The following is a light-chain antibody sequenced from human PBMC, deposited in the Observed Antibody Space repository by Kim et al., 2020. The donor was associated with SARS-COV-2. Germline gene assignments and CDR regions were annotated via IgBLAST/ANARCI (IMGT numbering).Light chain of an antibody. V-gene: IGKV3-11*01. CDR2: DAS. CDR1: QSVNTY. J-gene: IGKJ4*01. Sequence: SLSPGERATLSCRASQSVNTYLAWYRQKPGQAPRLLIFDASNRATDIPARFSGSGSGTDFTLTISSLEPEDFAVYYCQQRNNWLTFGGGTKVDIK. CDR3: QQRNNWLT.